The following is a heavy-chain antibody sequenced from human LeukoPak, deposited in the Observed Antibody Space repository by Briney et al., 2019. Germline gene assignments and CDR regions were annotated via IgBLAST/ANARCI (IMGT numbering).Heavy chain of an antibody. V-gene: IGHV3-23*01. CDR3: AKDRGGYNPNYFDY. D-gene: IGHD5-24*01. CDR2: ISGSGGST. Sequence: GMSLRLSCAASGFTFSTYAMSWVRQAPGKGLEWVSSISGSGGSTYYADSVKGRFTISRDNSKNTLYLQMNSLRAEDTAVYYCAKDRGGYNPNYFDYWGQGTLVTVSS. J-gene: IGHJ4*02. CDR1: GFTFSTYA.